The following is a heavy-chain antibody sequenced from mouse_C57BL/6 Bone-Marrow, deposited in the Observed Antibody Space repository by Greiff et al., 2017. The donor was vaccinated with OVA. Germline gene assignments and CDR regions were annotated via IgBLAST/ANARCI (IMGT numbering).Heavy chain of an antibody. CDR3: ARDLVYYFDY. CDR2: INYDGSST. D-gene: IGHD2-2*01. CDR1: GFTFSDYY. V-gene: IGHV5-16*01. J-gene: IGHJ2*01. Sequence: EVQLQESEGGLVQPGSSMKLSCTASGFTFSDYYMAWVRQVPEKGLEWVANINYDGSSTYYLDSLKSRFIISRDNAKNILYLQMSSLKSEDTATYYCARDLVYYFDYWGQGTTLTVSS.